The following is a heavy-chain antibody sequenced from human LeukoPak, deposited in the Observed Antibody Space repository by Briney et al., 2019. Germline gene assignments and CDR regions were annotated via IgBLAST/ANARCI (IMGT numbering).Heavy chain of an antibody. CDR2: ITSDGSGI. CDR1: GFTFSSYW. D-gene: IGHD1-26*01. CDR3: ASGRLVGAPDY. Sequence: PGRSLRLSCAASGFTFSSYWMHWVRQPPGKGLVWVSRITSDGSGIGYADSVKRRFSTSRDNAKNTLYLQMNSLRAEDTAVYYCASGRLVGAPDYWGQGTLVTVSS. V-gene: IGHV3-74*01. J-gene: IGHJ4*02.